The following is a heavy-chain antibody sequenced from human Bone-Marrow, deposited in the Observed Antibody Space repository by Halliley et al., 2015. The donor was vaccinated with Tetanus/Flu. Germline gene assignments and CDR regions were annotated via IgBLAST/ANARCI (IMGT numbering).Heavy chain of an antibody. CDR3: ARVWYSGANTPGFDY. CDR2: INQDGSVK. V-gene: IGHV3-7*01. D-gene: IGHD1-1*01. Sequence: ANINQDGSVKYYVDSVKGRFPVSRDNAKNSLFLQMDSLRAEDTAVYYCARVWYSGANTPGFDYWGQGALVTVSS. J-gene: IGHJ4*02.